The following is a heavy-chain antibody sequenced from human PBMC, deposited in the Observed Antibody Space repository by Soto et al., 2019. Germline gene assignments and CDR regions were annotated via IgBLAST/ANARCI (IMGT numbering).Heavy chain of an antibody. CDR3: AGDFDT. Sequence: VGSLSVWWGAAGGRFGEYGVNWVHPAPGKGLEWVSYISSTSSTIYYADSVKGRFTISRDNAKNSLYLQMNSLRAEDKDVYYCAGDFDTWGQGTMVTVSS. V-gene: IGHV3-48*01. CDR1: GGRFGEYG. J-gene: IGHJ3*02. CDR2: ISSTSSTI.